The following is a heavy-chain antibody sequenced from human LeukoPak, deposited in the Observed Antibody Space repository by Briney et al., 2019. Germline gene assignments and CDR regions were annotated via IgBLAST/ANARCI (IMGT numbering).Heavy chain of an antibody. CDR3: ARPISSQGYFGVVID. J-gene: IGHJ4*02. D-gene: IGHD3-3*01. V-gene: IGHV4-38-2*01. CDR1: GYSISSASY. CDR2: IYHSGSP. Sequence: SETLSLTCAVSGYSISSASYWGWIRPPPGKGLEWIGNIYHSGSPYYNPSLKKRVTISVDTSKNQFSLKLSSVTAADTAVYYCARPISSQGYFGVVIDWGQGTLVTVSS.